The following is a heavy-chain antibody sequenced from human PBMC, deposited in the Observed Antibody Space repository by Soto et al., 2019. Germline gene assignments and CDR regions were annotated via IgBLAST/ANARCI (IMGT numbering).Heavy chain of an antibody. Sequence: PSETLSLTCTASGGSISSSSYYWGWIRQPPGKGLEWIGSIYYSGSTYYNPSLKSRVTISVDTSKNQFSLKLSSVTAADTAVYYCARHYSDCLDYWGQGTLVTVSS. CDR3: ARHYSDCLDY. V-gene: IGHV4-39*01. CDR1: GGSISSSSYY. J-gene: IGHJ4*02. D-gene: IGHD2-21*02. CDR2: IYYSGST.